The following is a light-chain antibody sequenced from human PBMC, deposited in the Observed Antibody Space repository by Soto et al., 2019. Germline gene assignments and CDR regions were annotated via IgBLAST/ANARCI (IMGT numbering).Light chain of an antibody. CDR1: QSVSTW. V-gene: IGKV1-5*03. CDR2: KAS. CDR3: QQYNVHSPWT. J-gene: IGKJ1*01. Sequence: DIQMTQSPSTLSASVGDRVTITCRASQSVSTWLAWYQQKPGKAPHLLIFKASTLESGVPSRFSGSGSGTEFTLTITSLQPDDFATYYCQQYNVHSPWTFGQGIKVEIK.